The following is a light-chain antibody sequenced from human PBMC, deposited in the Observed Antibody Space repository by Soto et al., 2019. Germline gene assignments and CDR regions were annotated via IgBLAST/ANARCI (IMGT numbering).Light chain of an antibody. CDR1: SSDVGGYNY. V-gene: IGLV2-14*01. Sequence: QSVLTQPASVSGSPGQSITISCTGTSSDVGGYNYVSWYQQHPGKAPKLMIYEVSNRPSGVSNRFSGSKAGNTASLTISGLQAEDEADYYCYSYTGSSTLYVLGTGTKLTVL. CDR3: YSYTGSSTLYV. J-gene: IGLJ1*01. CDR2: EVS.